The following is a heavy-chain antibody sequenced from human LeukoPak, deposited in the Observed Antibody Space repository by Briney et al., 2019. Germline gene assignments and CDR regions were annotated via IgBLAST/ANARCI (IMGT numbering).Heavy chain of an antibody. Sequence: LVESGGGVVQPGRSLRLSCAASGFTFSSYAMHWVRQAPGKGLEWVAVISYDGSNKYYADSVKGRFTISRDNSKNTLYLQMNSLRAEDTAVYYCARSLYSGSYSDYWGQGTLVTVSS. V-gene: IGHV3-30*04. CDR1: GFTFSSYA. D-gene: IGHD1-26*01. J-gene: IGHJ4*02. CDR3: ARSLYSGSYSDY. CDR2: ISYDGSNK.